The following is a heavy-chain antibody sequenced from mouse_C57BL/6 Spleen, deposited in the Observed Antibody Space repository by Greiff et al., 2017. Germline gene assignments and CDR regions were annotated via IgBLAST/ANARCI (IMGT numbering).Heavy chain of an antibody. CDR3: ASGSNPYYYAKDY. CDR1: GYTFTSYW. CDR2: VDPSDSYT. J-gene: IGHJ4*01. Sequence: QVQLKQPGAELVMPGASVKLSCKASGYTFTSYWMHWVKQRPGQGLEWIGEVDPSDSYTNYNQKFKGKSTLTVDKSSSTAYMQLSSLTSEDSAVYDCASGSNPYYYAKDYWGQGTSVTVSS. D-gene: IGHD2-5*01. V-gene: IGHV1-69*01.